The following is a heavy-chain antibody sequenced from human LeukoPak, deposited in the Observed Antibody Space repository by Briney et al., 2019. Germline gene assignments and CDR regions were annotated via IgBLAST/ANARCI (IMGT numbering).Heavy chain of an antibody. CDR2: IPSSGDTI. D-gene: IGHD6-19*01. Sequence: PGGSLRLSCAASGFTFSSYAMNWVRQAPGKGLEWISYIPSSGDTIRYADSVKGRFTISRDNAKKSLDLQMNSLRAEDTAFYYCAKVRGTYSSGYFFDYWGQGTLVTVSS. CDR3: AKVRGTYSSGYFFDY. V-gene: IGHV3-48*03. J-gene: IGHJ4*02. CDR1: GFTFSSYA.